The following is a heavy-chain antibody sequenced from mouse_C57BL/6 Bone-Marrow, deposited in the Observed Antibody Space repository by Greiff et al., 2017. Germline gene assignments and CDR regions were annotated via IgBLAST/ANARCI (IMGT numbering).Heavy chain of an antibody. CDR1: GFSLTSYA. D-gene: IGHD1-1*01. CDR3: ASYGSSYGVAVY. Sequence: QVQLKESGPGLVAPSQSLSITCTVSGFSLTSYAISWVRQPPGKGLEWLGVIWTGGGPNYNSALKSRLSISKDHSKSQVFLKMNRLQTDDTARYYCASYGSSYGVAVYWCQGTLVTVSA. V-gene: IGHV2-9-1*01. J-gene: IGHJ3*01. CDR2: IWTGGGP.